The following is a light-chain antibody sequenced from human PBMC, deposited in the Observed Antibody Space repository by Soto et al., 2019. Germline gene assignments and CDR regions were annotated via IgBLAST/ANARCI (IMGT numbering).Light chain of an antibody. CDR3: QQYNSYSPMYT. CDR2: DAS. V-gene: IGKV1-5*01. J-gene: IGKJ2*01. Sequence: DIQMTQSPSTLSASVGDRVTITCRASQSISSWLAWYQQKPGKAPKLLIYDASSLECGVPSRFSGSGSGTEFTLTLTSLQPEDFATYCCQQYNSYSPMYTFGQGTKLEIK. CDR1: QSISSW.